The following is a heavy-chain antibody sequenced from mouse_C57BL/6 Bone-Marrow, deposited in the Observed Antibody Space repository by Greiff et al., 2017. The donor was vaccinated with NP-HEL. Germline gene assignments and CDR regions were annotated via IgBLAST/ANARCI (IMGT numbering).Heavy chain of an antibody. CDR1: GFSLTSYG. CDR2: IWGVGST. J-gene: IGHJ4*01. V-gene: IGHV2-6*01. Sequence: VMLVESGPGLVAPSQSLSITCTVSGFSLTSYGVDWVRQSPGKGLEWLGVIWGVGSTNYNSALKSRLSISKDNSKSQVFLKMNSLQTDDTAMYYCAIYGYDDYYAMDYWGQGTSVTVSS. CDR3: AIYGYDDYYAMDY. D-gene: IGHD2-2*01.